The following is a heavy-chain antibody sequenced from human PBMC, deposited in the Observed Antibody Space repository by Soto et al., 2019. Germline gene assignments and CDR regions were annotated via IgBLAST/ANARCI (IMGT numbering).Heavy chain of an antibody. Sequence: QLQLQESGPGLVKPSETLSLTCTVSGGSISSSSYYWGWIRQPPGKGLEWIGRIYYSGSTYYNPSLKSRVTISVDTSKNQFSLKLSSVTAADTAVYYCARTYGVYENWFDPWGQGTLVTVSS. CDR1: GGSISSSSYY. CDR3: ARTYGVYENWFDP. D-gene: IGHD4-17*01. CDR2: IYYSGST. V-gene: IGHV4-39*01. J-gene: IGHJ5*02.